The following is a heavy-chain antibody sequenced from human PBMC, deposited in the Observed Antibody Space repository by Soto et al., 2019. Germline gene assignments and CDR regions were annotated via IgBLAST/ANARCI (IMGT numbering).Heavy chain of an antibody. Sequence: QVQLQESGPGLVKPSETLSLTCTVSGGSVSSGSYYWSWIRQPPGKGLEWIGYIYYSGSTNYNPSRKSRVTISVDTSKNQFSLKLSSVTAADTAVYYCARLSRGADYWGQGTLVTVSS. D-gene: IGHD3-16*02. CDR1: GGSVSSGSYY. J-gene: IGHJ4*02. CDR2: IYYSGST. V-gene: IGHV4-61*01. CDR3: ARLSRGADY.